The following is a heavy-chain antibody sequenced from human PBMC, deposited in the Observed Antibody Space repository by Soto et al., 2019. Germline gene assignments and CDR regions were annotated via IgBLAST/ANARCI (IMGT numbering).Heavy chain of an antibody. D-gene: IGHD4-17*01. CDR3: VSQRTTVPTQAYFDY. CDR2: VYYRGRS. J-gene: IGHJ4*02. CDR1: GGSVTNSSYY. Sequence: SETLSLTCTVSGGSVTNSSYYWGWIRHSPGKGLEWIGSVYYRGRSYSKSSVKSRVTISVDTSKNRFSLSLNSVTASDTAVYLCVSQRTTVPTQAYFDYWGPGALVTVS. V-gene: IGHV4-39*01.